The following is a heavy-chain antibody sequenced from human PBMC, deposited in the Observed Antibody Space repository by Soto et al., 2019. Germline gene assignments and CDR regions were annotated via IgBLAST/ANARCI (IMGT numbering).Heavy chain of an antibody. V-gene: IGHV5-51*01. CDR1: GYSFTSYW. Sequence: PGESLKISCKGSGYSFTSYWIGWVRQMPGKGLEWMGIIYPGDSDTRYSPSFQGQVTISADKSISTAYLQWSSLKASDTAMYYCGKLRTPIAAAGSLYYFDYWGHGTLVTVSS. D-gene: IGHD6-13*01. CDR3: GKLRTPIAAAGSLYYFDY. CDR2: IYPGDSDT. J-gene: IGHJ4*01.